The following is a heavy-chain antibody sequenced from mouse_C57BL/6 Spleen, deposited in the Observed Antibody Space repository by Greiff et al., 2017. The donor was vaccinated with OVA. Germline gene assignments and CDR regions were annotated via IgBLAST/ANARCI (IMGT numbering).Heavy chain of an antibody. V-gene: IGHV3-6*01. CDR3: ARKNDFLFDY. Sequence: EVQLQESGPGLVKPSQSLSLTCSVTGYSITSGYYWNWIRQFPGNKLEWMGYISYDGSNNYNPSLKNRISITRDTSKNQFFLKLNSVTTEDTATYYCARKNDFLFDYWGQGTTLTVSS. J-gene: IGHJ2*01. CDR2: ISYDGSN. D-gene: IGHD2-4*01. CDR1: GYSITSGYY.